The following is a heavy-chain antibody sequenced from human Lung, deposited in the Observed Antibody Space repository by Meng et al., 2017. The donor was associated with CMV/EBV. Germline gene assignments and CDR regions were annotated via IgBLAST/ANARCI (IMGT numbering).Heavy chain of an antibody. V-gene: IGHV4-34*01. CDR3: ARVPPYSGYYYRYYYYGMDV. CDR2: VSHSGST. Sequence: SETLSLTCAVYGGAFRDNSWSWIRQPPGKGLEWIGEVSHSGSTNYNPSLKSRVTISLDTSKNQFSLKLTSVTAADTAVYYCARVPPYSGYYYRYYYYGMDVWGQGTTVXVSS. CDR1: GGAFRDNS. J-gene: IGHJ6*02. D-gene: IGHD1-26*01.